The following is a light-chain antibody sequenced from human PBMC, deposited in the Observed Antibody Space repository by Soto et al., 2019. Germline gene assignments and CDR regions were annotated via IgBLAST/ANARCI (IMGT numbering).Light chain of an antibody. CDR1: SSGVGAYRY. Sequence: QSALTQPASVSGSPGQSITISCTGTSSGVGAYRYVSWYQQHPGKAPKLIIYEVSNRPSGVSNRFSGSKSGNTASLTVSELQAEDEADYYCSSYTTTNTLVFGTGTKVTVL. CDR3: SSYTTTNTLV. V-gene: IGLV2-14*01. J-gene: IGLJ1*01. CDR2: EVS.